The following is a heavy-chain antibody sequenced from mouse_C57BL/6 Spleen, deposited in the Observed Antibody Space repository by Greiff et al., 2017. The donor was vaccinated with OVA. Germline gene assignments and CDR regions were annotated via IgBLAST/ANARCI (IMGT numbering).Heavy chain of an antibody. J-gene: IGHJ4*01. CDR1: GFTFSSYA. CDR3: ARDWDYDWGSAMDY. Sequence: EVKLVESGGGLVKPGGSLKLSCAASGFTFSSYAMSWVRQTPEKRLEWVATISDGGSYTYYPDNVKGRFTISRDNAKNNLYLQMSHLKSEDTAMYYCARDWDYDWGSAMDYWGQGTSVTVSS. D-gene: IGHD2-4*01. V-gene: IGHV5-4*01. CDR2: ISDGGSYT.